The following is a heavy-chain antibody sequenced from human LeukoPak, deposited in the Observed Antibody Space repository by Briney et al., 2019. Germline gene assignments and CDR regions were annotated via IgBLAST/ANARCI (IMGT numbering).Heavy chain of an antibody. CDR3: ARDRVAAAGQGWFGP. J-gene: IGHJ5*02. CDR1: GYTFTSYG. CDR2: ISAYNGNT. D-gene: IGHD6-13*01. Sequence: ASVKVSCKASGYTFTSYGISWVRQAPGQGLEWMGWISAYNGNTNYALKLQGRVTMTTDTSTSTAYRELRSPRSDDTAVYYCARDRVAAAGQGWFGPWGQGTLVTVSS. V-gene: IGHV1-18*01.